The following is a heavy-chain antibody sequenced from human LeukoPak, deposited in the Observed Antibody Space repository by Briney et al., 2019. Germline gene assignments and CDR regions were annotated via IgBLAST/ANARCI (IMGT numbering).Heavy chain of an antibody. CDR1: GFTFSSYG. CDR3: AKVLLGTPSNFDSSGYYWASYYYGMDV. V-gene: IGHV3-30*18. D-gene: IGHD3-22*01. CDR2: ISYDGSNK. J-gene: IGHJ6*02. Sequence: GGSLRLSCAASGFTFSSYGMHWVRQAPGKGLEWVAVISYDGSNKYYADSVKGRFTISRDNSKNTLYLQMNSLRAGDTAVYYCAKVLLGTPSNFDSSGYYWASYYYGMDVWGQGTTVTVSS.